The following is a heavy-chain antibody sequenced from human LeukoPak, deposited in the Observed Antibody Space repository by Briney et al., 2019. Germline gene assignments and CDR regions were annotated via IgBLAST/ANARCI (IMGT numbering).Heavy chain of an antibody. CDR2: IWYDGSNK. V-gene: IGHV3-33*08. CDR1: GFTFSSYG. Sequence: PGGSLRLSCAASGFTFSSYGMHWVRQAPGKGLEWVAVIWYDGSNKYYADSVKGRFTISRDNSKNTLYLQMNSLRAEDTAVYYCARDSGPSLSALDYWGQGTLVTVSS. CDR3: ARDSGPSLSALDY. J-gene: IGHJ4*02.